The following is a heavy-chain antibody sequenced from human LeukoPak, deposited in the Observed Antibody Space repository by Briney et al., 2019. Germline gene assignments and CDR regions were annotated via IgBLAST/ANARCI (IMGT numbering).Heavy chain of an antibody. V-gene: IGHV3-74*01. D-gene: IGHD6-13*01. CDR3: ARGYYSSSRFDS. Sequence: PGGSLRLSCAASGFPFGNYWMHWVRQAPGKGLVRVSRVNSDGSTTNYADSVKGRFTISRDNAENTLYMRMNSLRPEDTAVYYCARGYYSSSRFDSWGQGTLVTVSS. CDR2: VNSDGSTT. CDR1: GFPFGNYW. J-gene: IGHJ4*02.